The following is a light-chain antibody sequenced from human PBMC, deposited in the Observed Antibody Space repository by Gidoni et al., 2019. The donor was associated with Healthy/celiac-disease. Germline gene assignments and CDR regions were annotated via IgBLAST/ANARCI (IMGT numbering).Light chain of an antibody. CDR2: EVS. Sequence: QSALTQPASVSGSPGQTIPISCTGTSSDVGGYNYLSWYQPHPGKAPKLSIYEVSNRPSGLPNRFSGSKSGNTASLTISGLQAEDEADYYCSSYTSSSTLEVVFGGGTKLTVL. CDR1: SSDVGGYNY. CDR3: SSYTSSSTLEVV. V-gene: IGLV2-14*01. J-gene: IGLJ2*01.